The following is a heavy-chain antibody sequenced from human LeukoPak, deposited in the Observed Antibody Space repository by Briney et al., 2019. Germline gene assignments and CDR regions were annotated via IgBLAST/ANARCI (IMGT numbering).Heavy chain of an antibody. CDR3: ARMYESITMVRGAGDY. Sequence: ASVKVSCKASGGTFSSYAISWVRQAPGQGLEWMGWINPNSGGTNYAQKFQGRVTMTRDTSISTAYMELSRLRSDDTAVYYCARMYESITMVRGAGDYWGQGTLVTVSS. CDR2: INPNSGGT. CDR1: GGTFSSYA. D-gene: IGHD3-10*01. J-gene: IGHJ4*02. V-gene: IGHV1-2*02.